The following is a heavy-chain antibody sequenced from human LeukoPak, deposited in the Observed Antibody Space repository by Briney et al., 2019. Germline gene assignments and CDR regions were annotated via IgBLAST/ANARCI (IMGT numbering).Heavy chain of an antibody. D-gene: IGHD3-3*01. V-gene: IGHV1-69-2*01. CDR3: ATKVTIFGVVISDY. CDR2: VDPEDGET. Sequence: GASVKVSCKASGYTFTDYYMHWVQQAPGKGLEWMGRVDPEDGETIYAEKFQGRVTITADTSTDTAYMELSSLRSEDTAVYYCATKVTIFGVVISDYWGQGTLVTVSS. J-gene: IGHJ4*02. CDR1: GYTFTDYY.